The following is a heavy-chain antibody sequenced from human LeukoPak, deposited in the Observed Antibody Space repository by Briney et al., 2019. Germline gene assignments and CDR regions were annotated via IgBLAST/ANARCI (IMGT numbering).Heavy chain of an antibody. Sequence: GGSLRLSCAASGFIFSKNWMHWVRQAPGKGLVWVSRINTDGSSTNYADSVTGRFTISRDNAENTLYLQMNSLRAEDTAIYYCVKDMAGNYDYWGQGTLVTVSS. CDR3: VKDMAGNYDY. J-gene: IGHJ4*02. V-gene: IGHV3-74*01. CDR1: GFIFSKNW. CDR2: INTDGSST. D-gene: IGHD4-11*01.